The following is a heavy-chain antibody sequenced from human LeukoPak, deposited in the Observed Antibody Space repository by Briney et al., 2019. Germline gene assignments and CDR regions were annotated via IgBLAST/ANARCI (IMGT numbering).Heavy chain of an antibody. CDR1: GFTVSSNY. CDR3: ARVTRTLYYYSMDV. Sequence: GGSLRLSCAASGFTVSSNYMSWVRQAPGKGLEWVSVIYSGGSTYYADSVKGRFTISRDNSKNTLYLQMNSLRAEDTAVYYCARVTRTLYYYSMDVWGQGTTVTVSS. V-gene: IGHV3-66*01. J-gene: IGHJ6*02. CDR2: IYSGGST.